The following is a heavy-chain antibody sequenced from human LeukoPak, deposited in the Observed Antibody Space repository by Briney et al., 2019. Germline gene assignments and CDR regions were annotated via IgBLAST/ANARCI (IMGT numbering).Heavy chain of an antibody. J-gene: IGHJ6*03. Sequence: SETLSLTCTVSGGSISSGSYYWSWIRQPAGKGLEWIGRIYTSGSTNYNPSLKSRVTISVDTSKNQFSLKLSSVTAADTAVYYCARELPAASYYYYYYYMDVWGKGTTVTVSS. CDR1: GGSISSGSYY. V-gene: IGHV4-61*02. CDR2: IYTSGST. D-gene: IGHD2-2*01. CDR3: ARELPAASYYYYYYYMDV.